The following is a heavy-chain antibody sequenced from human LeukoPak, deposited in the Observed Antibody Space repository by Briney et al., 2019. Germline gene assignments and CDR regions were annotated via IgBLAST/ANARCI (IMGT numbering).Heavy chain of an antibody. CDR1: GYSFTSYW. V-gene: IGHV5-51*01. CDR3: ARMNPHNWNTPYMDV. CDR2: IYPGDSDT. J-gene: IGHJ6*03. D-gene: IGHD1/OR15-1a*01. Sequence: GESLKISCKGSGYSFTSYWIGWVRQMPGKGLEWMGIIYPGDSDTRYSPSFQGQVTISADKSISTAYLQWSSLKASDTAMYYCARMNPHNWNTPYMDVWGEGTTVTVSS.